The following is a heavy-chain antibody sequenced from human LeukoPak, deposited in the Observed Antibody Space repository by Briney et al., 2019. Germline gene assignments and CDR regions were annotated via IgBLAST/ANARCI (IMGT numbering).Heavy chain of an antibody. CDR2: ISGGDGST. V-gene: IGHV3-23*01. D-gene: IGHD2-15*01. Sequence: ETLSLTCTVSGGSISSSSYYWGWIRQAPGKGLEWVSTISGGDGSTYYAVSVKGRFTISRDNSKNTVYLQMNSLRAEDTAVYYCAKSGLNRFDYWGQGTLVTVSS. CDR1: GGSISSSSYY. CDR3: AKSGLNRFDY. J-gene: IGHJ4*02.